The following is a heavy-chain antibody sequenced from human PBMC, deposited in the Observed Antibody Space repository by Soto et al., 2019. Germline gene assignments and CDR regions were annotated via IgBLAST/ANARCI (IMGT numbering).Heavy chain of an antibody. CDR1: GFTFKNYD. CDR2: ISGSGAIT. D-gene: IGHD3-9*01. Sequence: EVQLLESGGGLVQPGGSLRLSCVAYGFTFKNYDMRWVRQAPGKGLESVSGISGSGAITYYADSVRRRFTISRDNSKNTLYLQLNSLGAEDTAIYYCAKDRQFRSYYESAGHYNNWGHGTLVTVSS. V-gene: IGHV3-23*01. J-gene: IGHJ4*01. CDR3: AKDRQFRSYYESAGHYNN.